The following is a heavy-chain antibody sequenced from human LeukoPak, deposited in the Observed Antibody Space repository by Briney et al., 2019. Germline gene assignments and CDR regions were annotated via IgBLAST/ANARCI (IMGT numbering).Heavy chain of an antibody. V-gene: IGHV4-34*01. CDR3: ARAQGTVAIDY. CDR1: GETFSGYY. D-gene: IGHD6-19*01. J-gene: IGHJ4*02. CDR2: INHSGST. Sequence: PSETLSLTCAVYGETFSGYYWSWIRQAPGKGLEWIGEINHSGSTNYNPSLKSRVTMSVDTSKNQFSLKMTSVTAADTAVYYCARAQGTVAIDYWGQGTLVTVSS.